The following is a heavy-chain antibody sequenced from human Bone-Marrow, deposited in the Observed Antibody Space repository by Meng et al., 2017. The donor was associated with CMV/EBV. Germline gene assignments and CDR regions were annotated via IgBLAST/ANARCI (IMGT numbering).Heavy chain of an antibody. CDR1: GFTVSSYT. V-gene: IGHV3-21*01. CDR2: ISSSSSFK. J-gene: IGHJ4*02. D-gene: IGHD5-18*01. CDR3: ARDPTGYSYGYSDY. Sequence: ASGFTVSSYTMNWVRQAPGKGLEWVSSISSSSSFKYYADSVKGRFAISRDNAKNSLYLQMNSLRAEDTAVYYCARDPTGYSYGYSDYWGQGTLVTVSS.